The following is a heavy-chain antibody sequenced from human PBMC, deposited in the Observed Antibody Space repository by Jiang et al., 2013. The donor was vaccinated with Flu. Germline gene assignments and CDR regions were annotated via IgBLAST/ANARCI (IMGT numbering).Heavy chain of an antibody. CDR1: GGSISSSSYY. J-gene: IGHJ6*02. CDR2: IYYSGST. Sequence: GLVKPSETLSLTCTVSGGSISSSSYYWGWIRQPPGKGLEWIGSIYYSGSTYYNPSLKSRVTISVDTSKNQFSLKLSSVTAADTAVYYCARPTITSSGYYYYGMDVWGQGTTVTVSS. V-gene: IGHV4-39*01. D-gene: IGHD6-19*01. CDR3: ARPTITSSGYYYYGMDV.